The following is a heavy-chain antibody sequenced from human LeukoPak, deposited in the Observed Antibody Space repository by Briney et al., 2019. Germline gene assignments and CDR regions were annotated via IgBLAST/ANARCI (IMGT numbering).Heavy chain of an antibody. D-gene: IGHD6-13*01. CDR1: GFTFSSYA. Sequence: PGGSLRLSCAASGFTFSSYAMHWVRQAPGKGLEYVSAISSNGGSTYYANSVKGRFTISRDNSKNTLYLQMGSLRAEDMAVYYCARAPWRSIAAASDYWGQGTLVTVSS. CDR3: ARAPWRSIAAASDY. J-gene: IGHJ4*02. CDR2: ISSNGGST. V-gene: IGHV3-64*01.